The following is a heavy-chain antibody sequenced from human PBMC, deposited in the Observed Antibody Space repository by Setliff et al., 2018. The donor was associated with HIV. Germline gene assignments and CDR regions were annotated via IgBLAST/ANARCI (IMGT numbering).Heavy chain of an antibody. Sequence: TSETLSLTCSVSGGSISSGNYYWGWTRQPAGKGLEWIGHIYTDGTIKYNPSLKSRLTISLDTSKNQFSLKLNSVTAADTAVYYCERGGQSSGYAIEYWGQGTLVTVSS. D-gene: IGHD5-12*01. J-gene: IGHJ4*02. V-gene: IGHV4-61*09. CDR2: IYTDGTI. CDR1: GGSISSGNYY. CDR3: ERGGQSSGYAIEY.